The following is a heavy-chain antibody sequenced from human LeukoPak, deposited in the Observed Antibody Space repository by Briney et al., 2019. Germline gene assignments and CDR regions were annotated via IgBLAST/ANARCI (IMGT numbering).Heavy chain of an antibody. CDR2: ISYDGSNK. D-gene: IGHD6-19*01. Sequence: GRSLRLSCAASGFTFSSYAMHWVRQAPGKGLEWVAVISYDGSNKYYADSVKGRFTISRDNSKNTLYLQMNSLRAEDTAVYYCARGPYSSGTNWFDPWGQGTLVTVSS. CDR3: ARGPYSSGTNWFDP. J-gene: IGHJ5*02. V-gene: IGHV3-30-3*01. CDR1: GFTFSSYA.